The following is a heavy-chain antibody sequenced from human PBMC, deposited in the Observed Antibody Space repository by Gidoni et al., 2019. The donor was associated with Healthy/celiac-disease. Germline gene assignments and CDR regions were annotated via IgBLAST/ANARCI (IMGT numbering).Heavy chain of an antibody. Sequence: QVQLVESGGGLVKPGGSLRLSCEASGFTFSDYYMSWIRQAPGKGLEWVSYISSSGSTIYYADSVKGRFTISRDNAKNSLYLQMNSLRAEDTAVYYCARDSGRDYNWNDVVAFDIWGQGTMVTVSS. J-gene: IGHJ3*02. V-gene: IGHV3-11*01. CDR1: GFTFSDYY. CDR2: ISSSGSTI. D-gene: IGHD1-1*01. CDR3: ARDSGRDYNWNDVVAFDI.